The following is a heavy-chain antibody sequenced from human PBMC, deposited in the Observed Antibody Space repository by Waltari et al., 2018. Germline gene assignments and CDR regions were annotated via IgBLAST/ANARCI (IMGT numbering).Heavy chain of an antibody. CDR2: VGPKDGET. CDR1: GDTFTDYY. D-gene: IGHD2-15*01. V-gene: IGHV1-69-2*01. J-gene: IGHJ5*02. Sequence: EVQLLQSGAEVKKPGATVKISCKSYGDTFTDYYIHWVKQTPGKGLEWMGRVGPKDGETIYAEKFQDRVTISADTSTDTVYMIMNGLRFDDTALYFCSRSGSDDWFDPWGRGTPVTVVS. CDR3: SRSGSDDWFDP.